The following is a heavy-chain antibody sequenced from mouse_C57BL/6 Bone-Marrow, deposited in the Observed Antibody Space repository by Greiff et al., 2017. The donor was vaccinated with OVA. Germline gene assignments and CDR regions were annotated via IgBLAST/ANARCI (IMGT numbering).Heavy chain of an antibody. CDR3: ARSDYDGRAMDY. D-gene: IGHD2-4*01. CDR2: ISSGSSTI. Sequence: EVKLVESGGGLVKPGGSLKLSCAASGFTFSDYGMHWVRQAPEKGLEWVAYISSGSSTIYYADTVKGRFTISRDNAKNTLFLQMTSLRSEDTAMYYCARSDYDGRAMDYWGQGTSVTVSS. J-gene: IGHJ4*01. CDR1: GFTFSDYG. V-gene: IGHV5-17*01.